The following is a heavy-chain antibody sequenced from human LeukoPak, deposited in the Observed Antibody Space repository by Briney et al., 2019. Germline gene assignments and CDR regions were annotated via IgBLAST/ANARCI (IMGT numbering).Heavy chain of an antibody. CDR2: IYYSGST. V-gene: IGHV4-39*01. CDR1: GGSSSSSSYY. Sequence: SETLSLTCTVSGGSSSSSSYYWGWLRQPPGKGLEWIGSIYYSGSTYYNPSRKSRVTISVDTSKNQFSLKLSSVTAADTAVYYCARLGGMYYYDSSGYHNWFDPWGQGTLVTVSS. CDR3: ARLGGMYYYDSSGYHNWFDP. D-gene: IGHD3-22*01. J-gene: IGHJ5*02.